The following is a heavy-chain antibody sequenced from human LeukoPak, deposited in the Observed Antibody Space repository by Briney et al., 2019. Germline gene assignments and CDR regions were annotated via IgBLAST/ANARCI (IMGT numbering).Heavy chain of an antibody. D-gene: IGHD2-21*02. V-gene: IGHV1-69*05. CDR3: ARDQGVTPDY. CDR1: GYTFTGYY. CDR2: IIPIFGTA. J-gene: IGHJ4*02. Sequence: SAKVSCKASGYTFTGYYMHWVRQAPGQGLEWMGRIIPIFGTANYAQKFQGRVTITTDESTSTAYMELSSLRSEDTAVYYCARDQGVTPDYWGQGTLVTVSS.